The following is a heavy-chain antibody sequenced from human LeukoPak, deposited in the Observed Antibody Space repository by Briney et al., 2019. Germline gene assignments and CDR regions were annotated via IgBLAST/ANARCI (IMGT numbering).Heavy chain of an antibody. D-gene: IGHD2-2*01. CDR2: INHSGST. J-gene: IGHJ6*03. Sequence: PSETLSLTCAVYGGSFSGYYWSWIRQPPGKGLEWIGEINHSGSTNYNPSLKSRVTISVDTSKNQFSLKLSSVTAADTAVYYCATLNRDIVVVPAAVFMDVWGKGTTVTISS. CDR1: GGSFSGYY. CDR3: ATLNRDIVVVPAAVFMDV. V-gene: IGHV4-34*01.